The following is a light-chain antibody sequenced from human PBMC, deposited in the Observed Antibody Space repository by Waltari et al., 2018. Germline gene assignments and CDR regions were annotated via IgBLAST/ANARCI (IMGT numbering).Light chain of an antibody. CDR1: QGIRND. Sequence: AIQMTQSPSSLSASVGDRVTITCRASQGIRNDLGWYQQKPGDAPKLLIYTASTLQSGVPSRFSGSGSGTDFTLTITSLQPEDFATYFCLQDYSYPRTFGQGTKVEI. CDR3: LQDYSYPRT. V-gene: IGKV1-6*01. CDR2: TAS. J-gene: IGKJ1*01.